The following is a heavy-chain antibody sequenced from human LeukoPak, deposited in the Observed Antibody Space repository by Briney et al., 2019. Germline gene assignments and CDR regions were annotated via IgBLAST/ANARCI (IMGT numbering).Heavy chain of an antibody. D-gene: IGHD6-13*01. J-gene: IGHJ4*02. CDR2: ISYDGSNK. CDR3: AKDKPLYSSSWPDY. V-gene: IGHV3-30*18. CDR1: GFTFSSYG. Sequence: PGRSLRLSCAASGFTFSSYGMHWVRQAPGKGLEWVAVISYDGSNKYYADSVKGRFTISRDNSKNTLYLQMNSLRAEDTAVYYCAKDKPLYSSSWPDYWGQGTLVTVSS.